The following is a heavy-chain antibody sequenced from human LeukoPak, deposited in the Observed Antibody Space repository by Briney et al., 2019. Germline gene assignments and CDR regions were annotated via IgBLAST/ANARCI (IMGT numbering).Heavy chain of an antibody. D-gene: IGHD5-18*01. CDR1: GGSISSGSYY. J-gene: IGHJ5*02. CDR3: ASQGNVDTYWFDP. Sequence: PSETLSLTCTVSGGSISSGSYYWSWSRQPAGKGLEWIGRIYTSGSTNYNPSLKSRVTISVDTSKNQFSLKLSSVTAADTAVYYCASQGNVDTYWFDPWGQGTLVTVSS. CDR2: IYTSGST. V-gene: IGHV4-61*02.